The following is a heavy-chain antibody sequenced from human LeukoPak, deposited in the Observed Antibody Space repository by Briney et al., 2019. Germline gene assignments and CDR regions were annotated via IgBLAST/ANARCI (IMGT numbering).Heavy chain of an antibody. CDR3: ARESLGNQEWFGEYDSPSDMDV. Sequence: GGSLRLSCEASGFPFGTFWMSWVRQAPGKGLEWVANINQGGSQISYVDSVKGRFTISRDNSKNTLYLQMNSLRAEDTAVYYCARESLGNQEWFGEYDSPSDMDVWGKGTTVTISS. V-gene: IGHV3-7*01. D-gene: IGHD3-10*01. CDR1: GFPFGTFW. CDR2: INQGGSQI. J-gene: IGHJ6*03.